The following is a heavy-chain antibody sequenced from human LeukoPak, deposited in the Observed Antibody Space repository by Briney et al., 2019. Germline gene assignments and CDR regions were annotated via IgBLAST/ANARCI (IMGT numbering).Heavy chain of an antibody. CDR2: ISAYNGNT. J-gene: IGHJ6*02. D-gene: IGHD1-1*01. Sequence: ASVKVSCKASGYTFTSYGISWVRQAPGQGLEWMGWISAYNGNTNYAQELQGRVTMTTDTSTSTAYMELRSLRSDDTAVYYCARTGFYYYYGMDVWGQGTTVTVSS. CDR1: GYTFTSYG. CDR3: ARTGFYYYYGMDV. V-gene: IGHV1-18*01.